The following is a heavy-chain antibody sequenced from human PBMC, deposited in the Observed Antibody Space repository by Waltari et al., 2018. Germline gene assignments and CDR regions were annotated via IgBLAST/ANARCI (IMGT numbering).Heavy chain of an antibody. D-gene: IGHD3-22*01. V-gene: IGHV2-5*01. Sequence: QITLRESGPTLVKPPPTLTLPCSFSGFSISTSGVPVVWARQHPGKALEWLAIVYWKARKRYNPSLKNRVTISKDTSKNPVVLTMSNVDPVDTATYYCAHRPDSTDSLWRYWFDSWGQGTLVTVSS. CDR2: VYWKARK. CDR3: AHRPDSTDSLWRYWFDS. J-gene: IGHJ5*01. CDR1: GFSISTSGVP.